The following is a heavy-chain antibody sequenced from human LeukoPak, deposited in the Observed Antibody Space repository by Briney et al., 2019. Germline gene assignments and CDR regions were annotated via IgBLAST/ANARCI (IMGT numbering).Heavy chain of an antibody. CDR3: ARDRWGKYYFDY. Sequence: PGGPLRLSCGASGFPFSDFYMTGLRRAPGKGREGVSYISSTTTTIYYADSVKGRFTISRDNAKNSLYLQMNNLRAEDTAVYYCARDRWGKYYFDYWGQGTLVTVSS. CDR1: GFPFSDFY. CDR2: ISSTTTTI. V-gene: IGHV3-11*01. D-gene: IGHD7-27*01. J-gene: IGHJ4*02.